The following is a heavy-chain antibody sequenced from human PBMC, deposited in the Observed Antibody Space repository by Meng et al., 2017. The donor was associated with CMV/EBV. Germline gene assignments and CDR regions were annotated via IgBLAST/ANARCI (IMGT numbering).Heavy chain of an antibody. D-gene: IGHD3-3*01. V-gene: IGHV3-30-3*01. CDR3: ARDHIRITIFGVVTDSRGCYGMDV. CDR1: GFTFSSYS. J-gene: IGHJ6*02. CDR2: ISYDGSNK. Sequence: GESLKISCAASGFTFSSYSMHWVRQAPGKGLEWVAVISYDGSNKYYADSVKGRFTISRDNSKNTLYLQMNSLRAEDTAVYYCARDHIRITIFGVVTDSRGCYGMDVWGQGTTVTVSS.